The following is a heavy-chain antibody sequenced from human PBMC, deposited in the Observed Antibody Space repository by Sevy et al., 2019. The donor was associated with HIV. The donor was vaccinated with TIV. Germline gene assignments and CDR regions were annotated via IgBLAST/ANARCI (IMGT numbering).Heavy chain of an antibody. CDR2: ISSTGNYI. CDR3: ARGSHDYGDYDRDVGFDY. V-gene: IGHV3-21*01. Sequence: GESLKISCADSGFTFSSYTMNWVRQAPGKGLEWGSSISSTGNYIYYADSLKGRFSISRDNAKNSLYLQMNSLRAEDTAVYYCARGSHDYGDYDRDVGFDYWGQGTLVTVSS. J-gene: IGHJ4*02. D-gene: IGHD4-17*01. CDR1: GFTFSSYT.